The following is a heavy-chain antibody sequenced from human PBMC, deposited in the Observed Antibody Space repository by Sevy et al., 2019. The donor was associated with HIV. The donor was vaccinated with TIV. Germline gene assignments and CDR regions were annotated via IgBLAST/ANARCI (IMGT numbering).Heavy chain of an antibody. J-gene: IGHJ4*02. CDR1: GFTFDDYT. CDR2: ISWDGGST. V-gene: IGHV3-43*01. CDR3: AKDMAGRGYGGNSVDFDY. D-gene: IGHD4-17*01. Sequence: GGSLRLSCAASGFTFDDYTMHWVRQAPGKGLEWVSLISWDGGSTYYADSVKGRFTISRDNSKNSLYLQMNSLRTEETALYYCAKDMAGRGYGGNSVDFDYWGQGTLVTVSS.